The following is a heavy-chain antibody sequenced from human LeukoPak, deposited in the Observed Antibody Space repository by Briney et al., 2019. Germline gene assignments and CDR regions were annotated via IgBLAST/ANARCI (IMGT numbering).Heavy chain of an antibody. Sequence: PGRSLRLSCAASGFTFSSYGMHWVRQAPGKGLEWVAVISYDGSNKYYADSVKGRFTISRDNSKNTLYLQMNSLRAEDTAVYYCAKDRAGVVVPAAWDLDYWAREPWSPSPQ. CDR1: GFTFSSYG. CDR2: ISYDGSNK. D-gene: IGHD2-2*01. V-gene: IGHV3-30*18. J-gene: IGHJ4*02. CDR3: AKDRAGVVVPAAWDLDY.